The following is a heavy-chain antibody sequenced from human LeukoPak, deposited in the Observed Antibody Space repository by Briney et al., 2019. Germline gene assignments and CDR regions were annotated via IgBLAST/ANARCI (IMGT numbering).Heavy chain of an antibody. CDR3: ASDSPYYGMDV. J-gene: IGHJ6*02. CDR1: GFPCSSYW. V-gene: IGHV3-74*01. Sequence: PGGSLRLSCAASGFPCSSYWMHWVRQVPGKGRLWVSRINSDGSATIYADSVWGRFTISRDNAKNTLYLQMSGLRVEDTAVYHCASDSPYYGMDVWGQGTTVTVFS. CDR2: INSDGSAT.